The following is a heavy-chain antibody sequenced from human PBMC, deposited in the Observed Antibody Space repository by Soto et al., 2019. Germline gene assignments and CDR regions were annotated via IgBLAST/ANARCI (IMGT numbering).Heavy chain of an antibody. CDR2: IIPIFGTA. D-gene: IGHD6-13*01. CDR3: ARGGYSSSHFDY. CDR1: GGTFSSYA. V-gene: IGHV1-69*06. J-gene: IGHJ4*02. Sequence: SVKVSCKASGGTFSSYAISWVRQAPGQGLEWMGGIIPIFGTANYAQKFQGRVTITADKSTSTACMELSSLRSEDTAVYYCARGGYSSSHFDYWGQGAQVTVSS.